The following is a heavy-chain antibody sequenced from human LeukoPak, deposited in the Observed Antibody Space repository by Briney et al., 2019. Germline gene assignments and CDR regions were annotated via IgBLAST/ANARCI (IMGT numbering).Heavy chain of an antibody. V-gene: IGHV1-69*13. CDR2: IIPIFGTP. Sequence: AASVTVSCTASGGTVTTYTLTWVRQAPGQGLEWMGGIIPIFGTPNYAQKFQGRVTITADESTSTAYMELSSLRSEDTAVYYCAGSPSGSYPFDYWGQGTLVTVSS. CDR3: AGSPSGSYPFDY. J-gene: IGHJ4*02. CDR1: GGTVTTYT. D-gene: IGHD1-26*01.